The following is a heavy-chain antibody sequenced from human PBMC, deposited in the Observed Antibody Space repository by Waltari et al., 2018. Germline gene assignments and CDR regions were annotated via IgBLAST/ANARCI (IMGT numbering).Heavy chain of an antibody. V-gene: IGHV3-23*01. Sequence: EVQLLDSGGGLVQPGGSLRLSCAASGFTVSTYAMTWGRPAPGKGLEWVSAISESGGNTYYTDSVKGRFTISRDNSKNTLFLQMNSLRAEDTALYYCAKNLGYGVPAYDYWGQGTLVTVSS. J-gene: IGHJ4*02. CDR2: ISESGGNT. CDR3: AKNLGYGVPAYDY. CDR1: GFTVSTYA. D-gene: IGHD2-8*01.